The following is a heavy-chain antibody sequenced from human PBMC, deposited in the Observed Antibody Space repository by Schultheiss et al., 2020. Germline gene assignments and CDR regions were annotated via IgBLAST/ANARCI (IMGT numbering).Heavy chain of an antibody. D-gene: IGHD4/OR15-4a*01. V-gene: IGHV4-34*01. CDR3: ARGGLGAGAPRY. Sequence: SETLSLTCAVSGGSISSGGYSWSWIRQPPGKGLEWIGEINHSGSTNYNPSLKSRVTISVDTSKNQFSLKLSSVTAADTAVYYCARGGLGAGAPRYWGQGTLVTVSA. J-gene: IGHJ4*02. CDR2: INHSGST. CDR1: GGSISSGGYS.